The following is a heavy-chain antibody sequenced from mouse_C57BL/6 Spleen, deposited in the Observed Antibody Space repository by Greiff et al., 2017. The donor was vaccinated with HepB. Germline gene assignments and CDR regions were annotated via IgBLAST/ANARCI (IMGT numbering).Heavy chain of an antibody. CDR1: GYTFTSYW. CDR2: IDPSDSYT. Sequence: QVQLQQPGAELVMPGASVKLSCKASGYTFTSYWMHWVKQRPGQGLEWIGEIDPSDSYTNYNQKFKGKSKLTVDKSSSTAYMQLSSLTSEDSAVYYCASGGTGTFAYWGQGTLVTVSA. D-gene: IGHD3-1*01. J-gene: IGHJ3*01. CDR3: ASGGTGTFAY. V-gene: IGHV1-69*01.